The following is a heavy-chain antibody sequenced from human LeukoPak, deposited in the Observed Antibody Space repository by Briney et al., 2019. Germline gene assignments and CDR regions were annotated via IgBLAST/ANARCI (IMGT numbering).Heavy chain of an antibody. CDR1: GYSISSGYY. CDR2: INHSGST. J-gene: IGHJ4*02. D-gene: IGHD3-10*01. Sequence: SETLSLTCTVSGYSISSGYYWGWIRQPPGKGLEWIGSINHSGSTNYNPSLKSRVTISVDTSKNQFSLKLSSVTAADTAVYYCARAGVQLLWFGAKEETHDYWGQGTLVTVSS. CDR3: ARAGVQLLWFGAKEETHDY. V-gene: IGHV4-38-2*02.